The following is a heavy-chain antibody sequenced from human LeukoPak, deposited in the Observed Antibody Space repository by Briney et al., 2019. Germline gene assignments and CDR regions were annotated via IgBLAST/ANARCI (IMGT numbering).Heavy chain of an antibody. Sequence: SETLSLTCTVSGGSISSGDYYWSWIRQPPGKGLEWIGYIYYSGSTYYNPSLKSRVTISVDTSKNQFSLKLSSVTAADTAVYYCARGHRSVPAAIGPTFDYWGQGTLVTVSS. CDR2: IYYSGST. D-gene: IGHD2-2*02. CDR1: GGSISSGDYY. J-gene: IGHJ4*02. V-gene: IGHV4-30-4*08. CDR3: ARGHRSVPAAIGPTFDY.